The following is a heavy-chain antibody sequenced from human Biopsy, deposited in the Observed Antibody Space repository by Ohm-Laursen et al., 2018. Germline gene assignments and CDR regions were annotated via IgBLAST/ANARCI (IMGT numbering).Heavy chain of an antibody. CDR1: GGSFTGHY. CDR2: ISYTGYT. Sequence: SETLSLTCTVSGGSFTGHYWTWIRQPPGKRLEWIGHISYTGYTSYKSSLKSRVTISLDTSRKHFSLRLTSLAAADTAVYYCARGSNEYGGLYFPHWGQGTLVTVSS. CDR3: ARGSNEYGGLYFPH. V-gene: IGHV4-59*11. D-gene: IGHD4-23*01. J-gene: IGHJ1*01.